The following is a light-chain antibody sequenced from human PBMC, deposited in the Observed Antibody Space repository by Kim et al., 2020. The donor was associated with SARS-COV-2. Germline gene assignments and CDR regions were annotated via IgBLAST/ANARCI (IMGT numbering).Light chain of an antibody. V-gene: IGKV3-20*01. CDR1: QSVSSSY. J-gene: IGKJ4*01. CDR2: GAS. CDR3: QQYGSSPALT. Sequence: EIVLTQSPGTLSLSPGERATLSCRASQSVSSSYLAWYQQKPGQAPRHLIYGASSRATGIPDRFSGSGSGTDFTLTISRLEPEDFAVYYCQQYGSSPALTFGGGTKVDIK.